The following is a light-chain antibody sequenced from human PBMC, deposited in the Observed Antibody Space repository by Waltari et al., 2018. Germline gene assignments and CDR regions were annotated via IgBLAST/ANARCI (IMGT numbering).Light chain of an antibody. V-gene: IGKV1-33*01. Sequence: DIQMTQSPSSLSASVGDRVTITCQASQDISNYLNWYQQKPGKAPKLLIYVASNLETGVPSRFSRSGSGTDFTFTIRSLQSQDIATYDCQQYDNRPRTSGAGNKVANK. CDR1: QDISNY. J-gene: IGKJ4*02. CDR2: VAS. CDR3: QQYDNRPRT.